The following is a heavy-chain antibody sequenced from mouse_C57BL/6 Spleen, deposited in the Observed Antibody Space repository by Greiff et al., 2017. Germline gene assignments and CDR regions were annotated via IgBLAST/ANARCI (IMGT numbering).Heavy chain of an antibody. CDR2: IRSKSSNYAT. CDR1: GFTFNTYA. V-gene: IGHV10-3*01. Sequence: EVQGVESGGGLVQPKGSLKLSCAASGFTFNTYAMHWVRQAPGKGLEWVARIRSKSSNYATYSADSVKDSITISRDDAQSMLYLQMNNVKTEDTAMYSCVSHDWFAYWGQGTLVTVSA. CDR3: VSHDWFAY. J-gene: IGHJ3*01.